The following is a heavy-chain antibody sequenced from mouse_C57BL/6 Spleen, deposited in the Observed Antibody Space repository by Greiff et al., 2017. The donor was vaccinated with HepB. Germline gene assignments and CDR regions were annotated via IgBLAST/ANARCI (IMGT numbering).Heavy chain of an antibody. Sequence: VQLQQSGTELVKPGASVKLSCKASGYTFTSYWMHWVKQRPGQGLEWIGNINPSNGGTNYNEKFKSKATLTVDKSSSTAYMQLSSLTSEDSAVYYCARRVYDGYYMGLAWFAYWGQGTLVTVSA. D-gene: IGHD2-3*01. CDR2: INPSNGGT. CDR3: ARRVYDGYYMGLAWFAY. V-gene: IGHV1-53*01. J-gene: IGHJ3*01. CDR1: GYTFTSYW.